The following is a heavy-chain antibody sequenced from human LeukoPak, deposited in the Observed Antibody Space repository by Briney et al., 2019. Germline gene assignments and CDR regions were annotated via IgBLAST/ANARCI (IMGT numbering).Heavy chain of an antibody. D-gene: IGHD1-26*01. Sequence: PGGSLRLSCAASGFTFSSYAMSWVRQAPGKGLEWVSAISGSGGRIYYGASVKGRFTISRDNSKNTLNLQTNSLRAEDTAVYYCATSKYSGSYWGQGTLVTVSS. CDR3: ATSKYSGSY. V-gene: IGHV3-23*01. J-gene: IGHJ4*02. CDR2: ISGSGGRI. CDR1: GFTFSSYA.